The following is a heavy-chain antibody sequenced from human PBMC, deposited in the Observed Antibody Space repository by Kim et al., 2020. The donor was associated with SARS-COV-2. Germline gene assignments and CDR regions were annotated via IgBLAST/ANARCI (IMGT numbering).Heavy chain of an antibody. J-gene: IGHJ6*02. D-gene: IGHD1-26*01. CDR1: GYSFTSYW. Sequence: GESLKISCKGSGYSFTSYWIGWVRQMPGKGLEWMGIIYPGDSDTRYSPSFQGQVTISADKSISTAYLQWSSLKASDTAMYYCARLEVGANYYYGMDVWGQGTTVTVSS. CDR2: IYPGDSDT. V-gene: IGHV5-51*01. CDR3: ARLEVGANYYYGMDV.